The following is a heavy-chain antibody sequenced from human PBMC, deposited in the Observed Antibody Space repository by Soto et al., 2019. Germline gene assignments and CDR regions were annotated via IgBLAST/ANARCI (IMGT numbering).Heavy chain of an antibody. V-gene: IGHV4-39*01. CDR2: IYYSGST. CDR3: ARGRSGGRYYYDSSGYHPLRPPNFDY. CDR1: GGSISSSSYY. Sequence: PSETLSLTCTVSGGSISSSSYYWGWIRQPPGKGLEWIGSIYYSGSTYYNPSLKSRVTISVDTSKNQFSLKLSSVTAADTAVYYCARGRSGGRYYYDSSGYHPLRPPNFDYWGQGTLVTVSS. D-gene: IGHD3-22*01. J-gene: IGHJ4*02.